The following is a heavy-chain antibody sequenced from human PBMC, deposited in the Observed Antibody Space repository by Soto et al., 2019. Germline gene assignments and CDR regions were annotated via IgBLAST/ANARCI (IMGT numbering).Heavy chain of an antibody. CDR1: GGSISSYH. V-gene: IGHV4-59*01. D-gene: IGHD4-17*01. CDR2: MYYRGST. Sequence: PSETLSLTCTVSGGSISSYHWNWIRQPPGKGLEWIGSMYYRGSTNNNPSLKSRVTISVDTSKNQLSLKVTSVTAADTAVYYCTSELRAHGAFDIWGQGTKVTVSS. J-gene: IGHJ3*02. CDR3: TSELRAHGAFDI.